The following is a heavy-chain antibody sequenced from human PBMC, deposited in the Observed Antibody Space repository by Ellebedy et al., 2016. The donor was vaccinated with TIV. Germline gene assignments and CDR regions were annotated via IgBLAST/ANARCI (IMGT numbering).Heavy chain of an antibody. CDR1: GYTFINYG. CDR3: ARHYDFWSGYKVYYYNGMDV. V-gene: IGHV1-18*01. D-gene: IGHD3-3*01. Sequence: AASVKVSCKASGYTFINYGISWVRQAPGQRLEWVGWISADNGQTNYAQKFLGRVTMTRDTSTNTVYMELRSLRSDDKAMYYCARHYDFWSGYKVYYYNGMDVWGQGTTVTASS. J-gene: IGHJ6*02. CDR2: ISADNGQT.